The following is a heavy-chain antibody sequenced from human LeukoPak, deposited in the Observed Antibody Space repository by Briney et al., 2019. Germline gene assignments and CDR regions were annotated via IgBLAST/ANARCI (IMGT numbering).Heavy chain of an antibody. CDR3: ARASMVRGVGWFDP. Sequence: GGSLRLSCAASGFTLSSYSMNWVRQAPGKGLEWVSSISSSSSYIYYADSVKGRFTISRDNAKNSLYLQMNSLRAEDTAVYYCARASMVRGVGWFDPWGQGTLVTVSS. CDR2: ISSSSSYI. D-gene: IGHD3-10*01. CDR1: GFTLSSYS. J-gene: IGHJ5*02. V-gene: IGHV3-21*01.